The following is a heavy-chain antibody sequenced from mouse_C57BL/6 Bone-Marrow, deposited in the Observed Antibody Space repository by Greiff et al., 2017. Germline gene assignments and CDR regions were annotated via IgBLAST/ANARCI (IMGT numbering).Heavy chain of an antibody. Sequence: DVQLVESGGGLVQPGGSLSLSCAASGFTFTDYYMSWVRQPPGKALEWLGFIRNKANGYTTEYSASVKGRFTISRDNSQSILYLQMNALRAEDRATYYCARSISRYFDVWGTGTTVTVSS. CDR2: IRNKANGYTT. J-gene: IGHJ1*03. V-gene: IGHV7-3*01. CDR1: GFTFTDYY. CDR3: ARSISRYFDV.